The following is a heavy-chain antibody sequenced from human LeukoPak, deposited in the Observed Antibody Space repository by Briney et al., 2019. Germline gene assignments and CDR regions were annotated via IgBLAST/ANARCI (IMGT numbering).Heavy chain of an antibody. CDR3: ARLVPERFFQLNPEGYYDY. Sequence: SETLSLTCAISDEPFSGYYWGWIRQPPGKGLELIGEINRNGSTDYNPSLKSRVSMSIDTFKNQFSLKLISVTAADTAVYYCARLVPERFFQLNPEGYYDYWGQGTLVTVSS. D-gene: IGHD3-3*01. CDR2: INRNGST. V-gene: IGHV4-34*01. J-gene: IGHJ4*02. CDR1: DEPFSGYY.